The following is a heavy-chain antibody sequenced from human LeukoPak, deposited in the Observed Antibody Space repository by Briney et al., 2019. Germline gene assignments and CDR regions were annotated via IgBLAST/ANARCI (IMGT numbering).Heavy chain of an antibody. CDR3: ARGRGYSSSWYWFDP. D-gene: IGHD6-13*01. J-gene: IGHJ5*02. V-gene: IGHV4-34*01. CDR2: INHSGST. CDR1: GGSFSGYY. Sequence: SETLSLTCAVYGGSFSGYYWSWIRQPPGKGLEWIGEINHSGSTNYNPSLKSRVTISVDTSKNQFSLKLSSVTAADTAVYYCARGRGYSSSWYWFDPWGQGTLVTVSS.